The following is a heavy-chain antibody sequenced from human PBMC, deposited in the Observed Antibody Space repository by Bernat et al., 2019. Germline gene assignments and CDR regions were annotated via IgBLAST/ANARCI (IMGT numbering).Heavy chain of an antibody. J-gene: IGHJ6*02. CDR2: INHSGST. CDR1: CWSFSGYY. D-gene: IGHD3-10*01. CDR3: ARWKRGDYYGSGSYYQSHYYSYGMDV. Sequence: QVQLQQWGAGLLKPSETLSLTCAVYCWSFSGYYWSWIRQLPGKGLEWIGEINHSGSTNYNPALKSRVTISVDTSKHQCSLKLSSVTAADTAVYYCARWKRGDYYGSGSYYQSHYYSYGMDVWGQGTTVTVSS. V-gene: IGHV4-34*01.